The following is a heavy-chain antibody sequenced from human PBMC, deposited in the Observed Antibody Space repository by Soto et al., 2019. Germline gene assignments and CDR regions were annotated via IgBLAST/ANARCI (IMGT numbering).Heavy chain of an antibody. CDR1: GGTFSSYA. Sequence: SVKVSCKASGGTFSSYAISWVRQAPGQGLEWMGGIIPIFGTANYAQKFQGRVTITADESTSTACMELSSLRSEDTAVYYCARDRNGYCSGGSCYPNWFDPWGQGTLVTVSS. CDR2: IIPIFGTA. D-gene: IGHD2-15*01. J-gene: IGHJ5*02. V-gene: IGHV1-69*13. CDR3: ARDRNGYCSGGSCYPNWFDP.